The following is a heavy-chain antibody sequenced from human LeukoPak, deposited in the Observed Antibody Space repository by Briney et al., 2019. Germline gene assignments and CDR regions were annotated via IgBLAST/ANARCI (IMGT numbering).Heavy chain of an antibody. Sequence: GGSLRLSCAASGFTFSSYSMNWVRQAPGKGLEWVSSISSSSSYIYYADSVKGRFTISRDNSKNTLYLQMNSLRAEDTAVYYCARQYSSSSPLDYWGQGTLVTVSS. CDR3: ARQYSSSSPLDY. J-gene: IGHJ4*02. D-gene: IGHD6-6*01. CDR1: GFTFSSYS. V-gene: IGHV3-21*01. CDR2: ISSSSSYI.